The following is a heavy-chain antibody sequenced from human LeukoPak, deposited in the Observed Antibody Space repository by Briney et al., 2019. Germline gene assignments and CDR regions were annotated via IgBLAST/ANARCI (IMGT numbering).Heavy chain of an antibody. CDR2: INHSGST. Sequence: SETLSLTCAVYGGSFSGYYWSWIRQPPGKGLEWIGEINHSGSTNYNPSLKSRVTISVDTSKNQFSLKLSSVTAADTAVYYCASHYYDSSGPDYYFDYWGQGTLVTVSS. CDR3: ASHYYDSSGPDYYFDY. J-gene: IGHJ4*02. D-gene: IGHD3-22*01. CDR1: GGSFSGYY. V-gene: IGHV4-34*01.